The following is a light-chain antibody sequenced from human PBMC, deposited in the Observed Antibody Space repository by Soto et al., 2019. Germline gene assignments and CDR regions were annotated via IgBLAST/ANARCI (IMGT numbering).Light chain of an antibody. Sequence: QSVLTQPASVSGSPGQSITISCTGTSSDVGGYKYVSWYQQHPGRTPKLIIYEVSNRPSGVSNRFSGSKSGNTASLTISGLQPEDEDDYYCTSYTSSATGVFGGGTKLTVL. J-gene: IGLJ2*01. CDR2: EVS. V-gene: IGLV2-14*01. CDR3: TSYTSSATGV. CDR1: SSDVGGYKY.